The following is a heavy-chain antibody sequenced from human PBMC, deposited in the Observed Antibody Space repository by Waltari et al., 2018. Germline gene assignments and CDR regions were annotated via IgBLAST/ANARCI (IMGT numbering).Heavy chain of an antibody. V-gene: IGHV4-59*01. CDR1: GGSISSYY. CDR3: ARERTGAEFDY. CDR2: IYYSGST. Sequence: QVQLQESGSGLVKPSETLSLTCTVSGGSISSYYWRWIRQPPGKGLEWIGYIYYSGSTNYNPSLKSRVTISVDTSKNQFSLKLSSVTAADTAVYYCARERTGAEFDYWGQGTLVTVSS. J-gene: IGHJ4*02. D-gene: IGHD1-26*01.